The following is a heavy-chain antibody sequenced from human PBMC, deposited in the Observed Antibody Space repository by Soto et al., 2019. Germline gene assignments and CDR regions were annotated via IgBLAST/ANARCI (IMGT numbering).Heavy chain of an antibody. J-gene: IGHJ3*01. CDR3: ARVGISPSDAFDF. D-gene: IGHD3-3*02. CDR2: IYKTGNT. CDR1: GGPLSNGDYY. V-gene: IGHV4-31*03. Sequence: SETLSLTCTVSGGPLSNGDYYWSWIRQHPEMGLEWIGYIYKTGNTYYNPSLKSRAIISVDTSDNMFSLKLSSVTAADTAIYYCARVGISPSDAFDFWGQGTMVTVSS.